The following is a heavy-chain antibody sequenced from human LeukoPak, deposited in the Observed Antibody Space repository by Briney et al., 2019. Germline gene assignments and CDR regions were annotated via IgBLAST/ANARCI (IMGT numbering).Heavy chain of an antibody. V-gene: IGHV4-4*07. D-gene: IGHD3-22*01. CDR3: ARDFYFDSRNAFDI. J-gene: IGHJ3*02. CDR1: GDSISSYY. Sequence: SETLSLTCTVSGDSISSYYWSWVRQPAGKGLEYIGRIYSCGSTSYNPSLKSRVTMSLDTSKNQLYLNLSSVTAADTAVYYCARDFYFDSRNAFDIWGQGTMVTVSS. CDR2: IYSCGST.